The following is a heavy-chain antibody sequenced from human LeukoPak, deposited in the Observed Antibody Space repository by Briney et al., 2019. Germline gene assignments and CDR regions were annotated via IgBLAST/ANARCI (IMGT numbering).Heavy chain of an antibody. D-gene: IGHD6-13*01. CDR3: ARGEVAAAGTYYYYYYMDV. J-gene: IGHJ6*03. CDR1: GGSISSYY. V-gene: IGHV4-59*12. CDR2: IYYSGST. Sequence: SETLSLTCTVSGGSISSYYWSWIRQPPGKGLEWIGYIYYSGSTSYNPSLKSRVTISVDTSKNQFSLKLSSVTAADTAVYYCARGEVAAAGTYYYYYYMDVWGKGTTVTISS.